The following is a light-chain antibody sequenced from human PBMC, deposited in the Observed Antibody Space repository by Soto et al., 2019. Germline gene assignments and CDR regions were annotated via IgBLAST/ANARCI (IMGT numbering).Light chain of an antibody. CDR2: AAS. J-gene: IGKJ1*01. Sequence: DIQMTQSPSSLSASVGDRVTITCRASQSISSSLNWYLQKAGKAPKLLIYAASSLQSGVPSRFSGSGSGTDFTLTISSLQHEDFGTYYCQKSYSAWTFGQGTKVEIK. CDR3: QKSYSAWT. CDR1: QSISSS. V-gene: IGKV1-39*01.